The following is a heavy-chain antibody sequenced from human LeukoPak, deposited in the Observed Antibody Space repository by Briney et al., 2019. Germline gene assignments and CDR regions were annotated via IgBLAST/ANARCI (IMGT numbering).Heavy chain of an antibody. CDR2: ISASGDST. Sequence: GGSLRLSCAASGFTFSTYAMSWVRQAPGKGLDWVSGISASGDSTYYADPVKGRFTISRDNSKNTLYLQMNSLGAADTAVYYCAKDRAGYSGARGCDCWGQGTLVTVSS. V-gene: IGHV3-23*01. CDR3: AKDRAGYSGARGCDC. D-gene: IGHD5-12*01. CDR1: GFTFSTYA. J-gene: IGHJ4*02.